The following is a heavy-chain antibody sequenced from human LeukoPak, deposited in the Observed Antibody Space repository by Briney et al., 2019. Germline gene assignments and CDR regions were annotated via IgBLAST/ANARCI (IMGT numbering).Heavy chain of an antibody. J-gene: IGHJ4*02. V-gene: IGHV4-31*03. D-gene: IGHD4-17*01. CDR3: ATKRDYNFDY. CDR2: IYYSGST. Sequence: SETLSLTCTVSGGSISSGGYYWSWIRQHPGEGLEWIGYIYYSGSTYYNPSLKSRVTISVDTSKNQFSLKLSSVTAADTAVYYCATKRDYNFDYWGQGTLVTVSS. CDR1: GGSISSGGYY.